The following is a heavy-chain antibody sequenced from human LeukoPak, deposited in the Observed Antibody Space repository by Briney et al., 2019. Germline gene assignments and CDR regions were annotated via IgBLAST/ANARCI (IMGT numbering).Heavy chain of an antibody. D-gene: IGHD6-13*01. CDR1: GYTFTGYY. CDR3: ASSGAAAGQRDY. CDR2: INPSGGST. Sequence: ASVKVSCTASGYTFTGYYMHWVRQAPGQGLEWMGIINPSGGSTSYAQKFQGRVTMTRDTSTSTVYMELSSLRSEDTAVYYCASSGAAAGQRDYWGQGTLVTVSS. J-gene: IGHJ4*02. V-gene: IGHV1-46*01.